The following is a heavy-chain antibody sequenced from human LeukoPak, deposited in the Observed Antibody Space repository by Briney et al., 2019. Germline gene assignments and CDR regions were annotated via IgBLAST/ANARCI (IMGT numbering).Heavy chain of an antibody. D-gene: IGHD3-3*01. Sequence: PSETLSLTCTVSGGSISSGSYYWSWIRQPAGKGLEWIGRIYTSGSTNYNPSLKSRVTVSVDTSKNQFSLKLSSVTAADTAVYYCARGPNYDFWSGPDYWGQGALVTVSS. V-gene: IGHV4-61*02. CDR3: ARGPNYDFWSGPDY. J-gene: IGHJ4*02. CDR2: IYTSGST. CDR1: GGSISSGSYY.